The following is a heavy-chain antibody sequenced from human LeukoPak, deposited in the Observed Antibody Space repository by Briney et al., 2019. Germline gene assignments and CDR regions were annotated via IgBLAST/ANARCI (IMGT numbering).Heavy chain of an antibody. D-gene: IGHD6-13*01. CDR3: ARGRGSSWYYFDY. CDR1: GSISSGSYY. V-gene: IGHV4-61*02. Sequence: SETLSLTCTVSGSISSGSYYWSWIRQPAGKGLEWIGRIYVSGSTNYNPSLESRVTMSVDTSKNQFSLKLSSVTAADTAVYYCARGRGSSWYYFDYWGQGTLVTVSS. CDR2: IYVSGST. J-gene: IGHJ4*02.